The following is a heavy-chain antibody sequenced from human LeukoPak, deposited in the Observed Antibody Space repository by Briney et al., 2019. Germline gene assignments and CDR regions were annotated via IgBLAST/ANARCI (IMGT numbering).Heavy chain of an antibody. CDR1: GGSISSGDYY. J-gene: IGHJ3*02. CDR3: ARDTQYYDFWSGYPKRHDAFDI. V-gene: IGHV4-30-4*01. D-gene: IGHD3-3*01. Sequence: SETLSLTCTVSGGSISSGDYYWSWIRQPPGKGLEWIVYIYYSGSTYYNPSLKSRVTISVDTSKNQFSLKLSSVTAADTAVYYCARDTQYYDFWSGYPKRHDAFDIWGQGTMVTVSS. CDR2: IYYSGST.